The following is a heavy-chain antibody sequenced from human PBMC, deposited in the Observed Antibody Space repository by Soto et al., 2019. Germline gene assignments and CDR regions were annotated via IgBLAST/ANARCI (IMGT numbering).Heavy chain of an antibody. CDR1: GGSIRSGGYY. V-gene: IGHV4-31*03. Sequence: SETLSLTCTVSGGSIRSGGYYWSWVRQSPRRGLEWIGNIYYSGSTYYNPSLKSRLTVSVDTSKNQFSLNLSSVTAADTAVYYCARDRLMATAGTARHYFGLDVWGQGTTVTVSS. CDR2: IYYSGST. D-gene: IGHD5-18*01. J-gene: IGHJ6*02. CDR3: ARDRLMATAGTARHYFGLDV.